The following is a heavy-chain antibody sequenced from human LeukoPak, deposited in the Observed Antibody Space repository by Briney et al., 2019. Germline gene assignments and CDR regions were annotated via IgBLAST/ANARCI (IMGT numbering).Heavy chain of an antibody. V-gene: IGHV3-23*01. Sequence: GGSLRLSCAASGFTFSSYAMSWVRQAPGKGLEWVSAISGSGGSTYYADSVKGRFTISRDNSKNTLYLQMNSLRAEDTAVYYCAKRAAYYYDSSGLNDAFDIWGQGTMVTVSS. CDR1: GFTFSSYA. J-gene: IGHJ3*02. CDR2: ISGSGGST. D-gene: IGHD3-22*01. CDR3: AKRAAYYYDSSGLNDAFDI.